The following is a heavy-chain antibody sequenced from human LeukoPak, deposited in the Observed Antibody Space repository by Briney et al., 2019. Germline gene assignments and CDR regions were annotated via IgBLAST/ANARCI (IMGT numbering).Heavy chain of an antibody. CDR3: ARDSARTIRFLEWLSFLLDP. J-gene: IGHJ5*02. CDR2: INPSGGST. D-gene: IGHD3-3*01. Sequence: VASVKVSCKASGYTFTGYYMHWVRQAPGQGLEWMGIINPSGGSTSYAQKFQGRVTMTRDTSTSTVYMELSSLRSEDTAVYYCARDSARTIRFLEWLSFLLDPWGQGTLVTVSS. V-gene: IGHV1-46*01. CDR1: GYTFTGYY.